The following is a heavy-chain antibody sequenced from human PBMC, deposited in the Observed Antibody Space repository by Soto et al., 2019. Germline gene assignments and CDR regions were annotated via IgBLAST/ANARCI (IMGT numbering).Heavy chain of an antibody. V-gene: IGHV3-30-3*01. D-gene: IGHD5-12*01. CDR2: ISYDGSNK. CDR1: GFTFSSYA. J-gene: IGHJ4*02. Sequence: PGGSLRLSCAASGFTFSSYAMHWVRQAPGKGLEWVAVISYDGSNKYYADSVKGRFTISRDNSKNTLYLQMNSLRAEDTAVYYCARVQDGDGYTQLYYWGQGTLLTVSS. CDR3: ARVQDGDGYTQLYY.